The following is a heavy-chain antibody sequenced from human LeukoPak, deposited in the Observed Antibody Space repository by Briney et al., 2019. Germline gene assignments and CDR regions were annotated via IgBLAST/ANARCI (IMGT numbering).Heavy chain of an antibody. CDR3: AKADRYCSGGSCSIFDY. D-gene: IGHD2-15*01. CDR1: GFTFSSYA. J-gene: IGHJ4*02. V-gene: IGHV3-23*01. CDR2: ISGSGGST. Sequence: GGSLRLSCAASGFTFSSYAMSWVRQAPGKGLEWVSAISGSGGSTYYADSVKGRFTISRDNSKNTLYLQMNSLRAEDTAVYYCAKADRYCSGGSCSIFDYWGQGNLVAVSS.